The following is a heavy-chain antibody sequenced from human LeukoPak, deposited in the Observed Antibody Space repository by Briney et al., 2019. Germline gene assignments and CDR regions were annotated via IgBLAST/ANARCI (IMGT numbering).Heavy chain of an antibody. J-gene: IGHJ4*02. CDR2: INTDGSNT. D-gene: IGHD1-26*01. Sequence: PGGSLRLSCAASGFTFSSSWMHWVRQAPGKGLVWVARINTDGSNTIYADSVKGRFTISRDNAKNTLYLQMNSLRAEDTAVYYCARDQSIAGPTTADYWGQGTLVTVSS. CDR1: GFTFSSSW. V-gene: IGHV3-74*01. CDR3: ARDQSIAGPTTADY.